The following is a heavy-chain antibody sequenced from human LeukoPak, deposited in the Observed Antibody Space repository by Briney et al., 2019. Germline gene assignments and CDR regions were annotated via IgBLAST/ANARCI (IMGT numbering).Heavy chain of an antibody. CDR1: SGSIISNNDY. V-gene: IGHV4-39*07. J-gene: IGHJ6*03. CDR3: ARILARQFTSSSDSSPYTYYYMDV. CDR2: IHYSGRT. Sequence: SETLSLTCSVSSGSIISNNDYWGWIRQPPGKGLEWIATIHYSGRTYYNPSLKSRGTISVDTSQNQFSLRLSSLTAADTAVYYCARILARQFTSSSDSSPYTYYYMDVWGKGTTVTVSS. D-gene: IGHD2-21*01.